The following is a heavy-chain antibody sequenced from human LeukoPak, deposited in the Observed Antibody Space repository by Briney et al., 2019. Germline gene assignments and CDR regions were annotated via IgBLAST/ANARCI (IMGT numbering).Heavy chain of an antibody. CDR3: AREPDFYFDY. J-gene: IGHJ4*02. V-gene: IGHV3-48*03. CDR1: GFXFSSYE. Sequence: PGESLRLSCAASGFXFSSYEMHWVRQAPGKGLEWVSYISPSGSTIYYADSVKGRFTISRDNAKNSLYLQMNSLRADDTAVYYCAREPDFYFDYWGQGTLVTVSS. D-gene: IGHD3-3*01. CDR2: ISPSGSTI.